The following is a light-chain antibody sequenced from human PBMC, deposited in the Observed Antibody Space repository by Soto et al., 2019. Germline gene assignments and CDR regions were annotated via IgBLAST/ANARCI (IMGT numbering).Light chain of an antibody. J-gene: IGKJ4*02. Sequence: ETVLTQSPATLSLSPGERATLSCRASRSISTYLAWYQQKPGQAPRLLIYEALTTTTGIPARFSASGSGTAFTLTISSLEPEDFAVYYWQHCNNWSLTCGGGTKVDIK. CDR3: QHCNNWSLT. CDR1: RSISTY. CDR2: EAL. V-gene: IGKV3-11*01.